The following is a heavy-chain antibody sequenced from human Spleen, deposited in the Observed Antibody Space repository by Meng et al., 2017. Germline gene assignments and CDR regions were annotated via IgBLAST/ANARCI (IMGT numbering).Heavy chain of an antibody. J-gene: IGHJ4*02. Sequence: GGSLRLSGAASGFTFSSYGMHWVRQAPGKGLEGVAVIGYDGSNKYYADAVKGRFTISRDNSKNTLYLQMNSLRAEDTAVYYCAKRVNRKYYYDSSGYYSTFDYWGQGTLVTVSS. CDR1: GFTFSSYG. CDR3: AKRVNRKYYYDSSGYYSTFDY. D-gene: IGHD3-22*01. V-gene: IGHV3-33*06. CDR2: IGYDGSNK.